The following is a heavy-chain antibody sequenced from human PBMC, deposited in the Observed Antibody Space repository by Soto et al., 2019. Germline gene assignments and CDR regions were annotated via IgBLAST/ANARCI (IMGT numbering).Heavy chain of an antibody. J-gene: IGHJ3*02. CDR1: GFTFSSYG. V-gene: IGHV3-33*01. CDR3: ARAEYQLLQNAFDI. Sequence: GGSLRLSCAASGFTFSSYGMHWVRQAPGKGLEWVAVIWYDGSNKYYADSVKGRFTISRDNSKNTLYLQMNSLRAEDTAVYYCARAEYQLLQNAFDIWGQGTMVTVS. D-gene: IGHD2-2*01. CDR2: IWYDGSNK.